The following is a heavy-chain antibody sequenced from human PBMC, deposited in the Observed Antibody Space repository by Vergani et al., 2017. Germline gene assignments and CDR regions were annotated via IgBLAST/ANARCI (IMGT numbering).Heavy chain of an antibody. CDR3: ARGDYGILTGYRY. D-gene: IGHD3-9*01. Sequence: QVQVVQSGAEVKKSGDSVKVSCKTSGYTFSNYYMHWVRQAPGQGLEWMGIINPSGGHTNYAQKFQGRVTMTRDTSTSTVYMELSSLRSEDTAIYYCARGDYGILTGYRYWGQGTLVTVSA. J-gene: IGHJ4*02. CDR1: GYTFSNYY. CDR2: INPSGGHT. V-gene: IGHV1-46*03.